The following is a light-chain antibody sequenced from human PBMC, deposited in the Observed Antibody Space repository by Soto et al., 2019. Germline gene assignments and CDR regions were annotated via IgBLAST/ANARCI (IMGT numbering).Light chain of an antibody. CDR3: QQYGSSRST. CDR2: GAS. Sequence: EIVLTQSPGPLSLSPGERATLSRRASQSVSSTNLAWYQQKPGQAPRLLIYGASSRATGIPDRFSGSGSGTDFTLTISRLEPEDFAVYYCQQYGSSRSTFGQGTKVEIK. CDR1: QSVSSTN. V-gene: IGKV3-20*01. J-gene: IGKJ1*01.